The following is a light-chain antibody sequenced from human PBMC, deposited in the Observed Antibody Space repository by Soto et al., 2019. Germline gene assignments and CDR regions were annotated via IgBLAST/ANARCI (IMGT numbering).Light chain of an antibody. J-gene: IGKJ5*01. Sequence: EIVLTQSPATLSLSPGERATLSCRASQSIGRYLAWYQHIPGQAPSLLIFDASNRATGIPARFGGSGSGTDFTLTLSSLESEDFALYYCQQRGTWPTLITFGQGTRLEI. V-gene: IGKV3-11*01. CDR2: DAS. CDR1: QSIGRY. CDR3: QQRGTWPTLIT.